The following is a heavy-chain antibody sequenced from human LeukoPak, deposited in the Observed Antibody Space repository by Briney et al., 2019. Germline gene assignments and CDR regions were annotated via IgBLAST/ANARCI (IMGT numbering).Heavy chain of an antibody. V-gene: IGHV4-59*01. D-gene: IGHD6-13*01. J-gene: IGHJ2*01. Sequence: PSETLSLTCTVSGGSISNYYWSWIRHPPGKGLEWIAYIYYSGSTNYNPSLKSRVTTSVDTSKNQSSRKLSSVTAADTAVYYCARVYYSNSYDYWYFDLWGRGTLVTVSS. CDR1: GGSISNYY. CDR2: IYYSGST. CDR3: ARVYYSNSYDYWYFDL.